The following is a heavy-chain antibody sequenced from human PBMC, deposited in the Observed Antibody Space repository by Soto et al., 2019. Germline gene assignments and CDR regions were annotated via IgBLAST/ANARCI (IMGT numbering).Heavy chain of an antibody. V-gene: IGHV4-31*03. Sequence: SETLSLTYTVSGGSISSGGYYWSWIRQHPGKGLEWIGYIYYSGSTYYNPSLKSRVTISVDTSKNQFSLKLSSVTAADTAVYYCARETDELGYCSSTSCSYFDYWGQGTLVTVSS. D-gene: IGHD2-2*01. J-gene: IGHJ4*02. CDR1: GGSISSGGYY. CDR2: IYYSGST. CDR3: ARETDELGYCSSTSCSYFDY.